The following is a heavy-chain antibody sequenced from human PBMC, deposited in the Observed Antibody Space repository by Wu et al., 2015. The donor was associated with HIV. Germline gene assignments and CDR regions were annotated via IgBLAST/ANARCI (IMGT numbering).Heavy chain of an antibody. V-gene: IGHV1-69*12. CDR1: EGTFRTYA. Sequence: QVQLVQSGAEIKKPGSSVRVSCKTSEGTFRTYAISWVRQTPGQGLEWMGGVFPVTGNTNYAQNFQGRITITVDGFTSTAYMELRSLRSDDTAVYFCARARPSGDYNYYYYGMDVWGQGTTVTVSS. CDR3: ARARPSGDYNYYYYGMDV. J-gene: IGHJ6*02. D-gene: IGHD4-17*01. CDR2: VFPVTGNT.